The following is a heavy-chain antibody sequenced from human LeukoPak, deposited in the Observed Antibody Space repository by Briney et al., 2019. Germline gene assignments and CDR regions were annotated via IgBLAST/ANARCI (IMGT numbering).Heavy chain of an antibody. D-gene: IGHD3-22*01. CDR1: GFTFSSYA. CDR2: ISGSGGST. Sequence: GGSLRLSCAASGFTFSSYAMSWVRQAPGKGLEWVSAISGSGGSTYYADSVNGRFTISRDNSKNTLYLQMNSLRAEDTAVYYCAKVSYYYDSSGSSSDFDYWGQGTLVTVSS. J-gene: IGHJ4*02. CDR3: AKVSYYYDSSGSSSDFDY. V-gene: IGHV3-23*01.